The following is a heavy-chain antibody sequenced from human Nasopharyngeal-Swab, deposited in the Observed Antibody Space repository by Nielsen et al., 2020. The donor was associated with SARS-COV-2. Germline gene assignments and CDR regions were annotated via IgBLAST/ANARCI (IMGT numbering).Heavy chain of an antibody. D-gene: IGHD3-10*01. CDR2: IKQDGSEK. V-gene: IGHV3-7*05. Sequence: GESLKISCAASGFTFSSYWMSWVRQAPGKGLEWVANIKQDGSEKYYVDSVKGRFTISRDNAKNSLYLQMNSLRAEETAVYYCARPGSYYYGSGSSVGPYFDYWGQGTLVTVSS. J-gene: IGHJ4*02. CDR1: GFTFSSYW. CDR3: ARPGSYYYGSGSSVGPYFDY.